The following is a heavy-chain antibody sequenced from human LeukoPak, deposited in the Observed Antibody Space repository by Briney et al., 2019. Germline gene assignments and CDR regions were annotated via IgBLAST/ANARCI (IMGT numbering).Heavy chain of an antibody. CDR2: IYSGGST. Sequence: GGSLRLSCAASGFTVSSNYMTWVRQAPGKGLEWVSVIYSGGSTYYADSVKGRFTVSRDNSKNTLYLQMNSLRAEDTAVYYCARRAGAYSHPYDYWGQGTLVTVSS. CDR3: ARRAGAYSHPYDY. CDR1: GFTVSSNY. D-gene: IGHD4/OR15-4a*01. V-gene: IGHV3-53*01. J-gene: IGHJ4*02.